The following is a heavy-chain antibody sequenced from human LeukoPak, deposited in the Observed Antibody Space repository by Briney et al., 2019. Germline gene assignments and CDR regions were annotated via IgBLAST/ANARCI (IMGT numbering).Heavy chain of an antibody. CDR2: IESDGDGSDI. J-gene: IGHJ4*02. CDR3: GRDRLGDSYIIDF. V-gene: IGHV3-74*03. Sequence: GGSPRLSCAASGFSLDYYWMHWVRQVPGKGLVWVSHIESDGDGSDIAYADCVKGRFTISRDNAKNTLYLQMNSLRAEDSGVYYCGRDRLGDSYIIDFWGQGTPVSSSS. D-gene: IGHD5-18*01. CDR1: GFSLDYYW.